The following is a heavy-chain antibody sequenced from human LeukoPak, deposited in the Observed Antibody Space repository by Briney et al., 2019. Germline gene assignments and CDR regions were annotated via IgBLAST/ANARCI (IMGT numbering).Heavy chain of an antibody. CDR3: ARFLEMQAYYFDY. J-gene: IGHJ4*02. CDR2: INHSGST. CDR1: GGSFSGYY. Sequence: ESSETLSLTCAVYGGSFSGYYWSWIRQPPGKGLEWIGEINHSGSTNYNPSLKSRVTISVDTSKNQFSLKLSSVTAADTAVYYCARFLEMQAYYFDYWGQGTLVTVSS. D-gene: IGHD3-3*01. V-gene: IGHV4-34*01.